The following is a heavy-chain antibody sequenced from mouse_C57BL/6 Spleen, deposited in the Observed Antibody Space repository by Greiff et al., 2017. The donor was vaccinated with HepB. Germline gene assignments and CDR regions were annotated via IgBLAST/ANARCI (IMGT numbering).Heavy chain of an antibody. J-gene: IGHJ2*01. D-gene: IGHD1-1*01. CDR2: IYPGSGST. CDR1: GYTFTSYW. CDR3: ARRDYYGSSYDYFDY. V-gene: IGHV1-55*01. Sequence: QVQLQQSGAELVKPGASVKMSCKASGYTFTSYWITWVKQRPGQGLEWIGDIYPGSGSTNYNEKFKSKATLTVDTSSSTAYMQLSSLTSEDSAVYYCARRDYYGSSYDYFDYWGQGTTLTVSS.